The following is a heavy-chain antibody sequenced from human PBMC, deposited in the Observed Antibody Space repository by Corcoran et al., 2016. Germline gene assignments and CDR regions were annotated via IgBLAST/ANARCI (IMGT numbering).Heavy chain of an antibody. J-gene: IGHJ6*02. V-gene: IGHV4-59*01. CDR3: AREGIAAAQEGTTYYGMDV. CDR1: GGSISSYY. D-gene: IGHD6-13*01. Sequence: QVQLQESGPGLVKPSETLSLTCTVSGGSISSYYWSWIRQPPGKGLEWIGYIYYSGSTNYNPSLKSRVTISVDTSKNQFPLKLSSVTAAETAVYYCAREGIAAAQEGTTYYGMDVWGQGTTVTVSS. CDR2: IYYSGST.